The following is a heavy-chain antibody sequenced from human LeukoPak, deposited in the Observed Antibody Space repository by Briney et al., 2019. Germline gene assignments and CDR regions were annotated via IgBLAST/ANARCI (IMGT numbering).Heavy chain of an antibody. D-gene: IGHD2-15*01. CDR2: FIPMVGVE. CDR3: ARVQAVGVPVAIDAYYSYGMDV. J-gene: IGHJ6*02. V-gene: IGHV1-69*04. Sequence: SVKVSFKASGGTFSRNAISGGRQAPGQGLEWMGRFIPMVGVETYAQSFQGRVTITADRSTSTDYMELSSLRSEDTAVYYCARVQAVGVPVAIDAYYSYGMDVWGQGTAVTVSS. CDR1: GGTFSRNA.